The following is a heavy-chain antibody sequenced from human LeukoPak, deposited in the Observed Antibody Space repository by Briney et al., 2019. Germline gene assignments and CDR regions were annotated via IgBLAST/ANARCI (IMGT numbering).Heavy chain of an antibody. V-gene: IGHV1-2*02. CDR3: ARDKSGSSGWYSYFDY. CDR2: INPNSGGT. Sequence: GASVKVSCKASGYTFTGYYIHWVRQAPGQGVEWMGWINPNSGGTNSAQKFQGRVTMTRDTSISTAYMELSTLRSDDTAVYYCARDKSGSSGWYSYFDYWGQGTLVTVSS. CDR1: GYTFTGYY. J-gene: IGHJ4*02. D-gene: IGHD6-19*01.